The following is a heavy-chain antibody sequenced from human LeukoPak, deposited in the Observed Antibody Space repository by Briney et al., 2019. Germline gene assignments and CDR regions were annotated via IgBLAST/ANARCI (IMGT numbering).Heavy chain of an antibody. CDR2: INPNSGGT. CDR3: ARGGKYYYDSSVYYEGDAFDI. V-gene: IGHV1-2*02. CDR1: GYTFTGYY. Sequence: ASVKVSCKASGYTFTGYYMHWVRQAPGQGLEWMGWINPNSGGTNYAQKFQGRVTMTRDTSISTAYMELSRLRSDDTAVYYCARGGKYYYDSSVYYEGDAFDIWGQGTMVTVS. D-gene: IGHD3-22*01. J-gene: IGHJ3*02.